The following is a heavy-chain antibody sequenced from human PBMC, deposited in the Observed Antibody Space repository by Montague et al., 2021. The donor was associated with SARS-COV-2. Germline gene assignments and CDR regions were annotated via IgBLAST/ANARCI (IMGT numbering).Heavy chain of an antibody. CDR3: ARMTTVVTLGYYYYYGMDV. Sequence: PALVKPTQTLTLTCTFSGFSLSTSGMCVSWIRQPPGKALEWLALIDWDDDKYYSTSLKTRLTISKDTSKNQVVLTMTNMDPEDTATYYCARMTTVVTLGYYYYYGMDVWGQGTTVTVSS. V-gene: IGHV2-70*01. D-gene: IGHD4-23*01. CDR1: GFSLSTSGMC. J-gene: IGHJ6*02. CDR2: IDWDDDK.